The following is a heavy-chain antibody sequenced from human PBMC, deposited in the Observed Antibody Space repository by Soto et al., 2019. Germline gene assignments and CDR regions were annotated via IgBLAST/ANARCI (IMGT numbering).Heavy chain of an antibody. CDR3: ARKSIAARLCYYYGMDV. CDR2: IYYSGST. D-gene: IGHD6-6*01. CDR1: GGSISSGDYY. V-gene: IGHV4-30-4*01. J-gene: IGHJ6*02. Sequence: QVQLQESGPGLVKPSQTLSLTCTVSGGSISSGDYYWSWIRQPPGKGLEWIGYIYYSGSTYYNPSLKSRVTISVDTSKNQFSLKLSSVTAADTAVYYCARKSIAARLCYYYGMDVWGQGTTVTVSS.